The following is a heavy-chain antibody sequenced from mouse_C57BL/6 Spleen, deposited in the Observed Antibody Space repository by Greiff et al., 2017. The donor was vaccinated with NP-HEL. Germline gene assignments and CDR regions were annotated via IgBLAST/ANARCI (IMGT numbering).Heavy chain of an antibody. Sequence: DVMLVESGGGLVKPGGSLKLSCAASGFTFSSYAMSWVRQTPEKRLEWVATISDGGSYTYYPDNVKGRFTISRDNAKNNLYLQMSHLKSEDTAMYYCARKDYGSSYWYFDVWGTGTTVTVSS. CDR2: ISDGGSYT. J-gene: IGHJ1*03. CDR3: ARKDYGSSYWYFDV. V-gene: IGHV5-4*03. CDR1: GFTFSSYA. D-gene: IGHD1-1*01.